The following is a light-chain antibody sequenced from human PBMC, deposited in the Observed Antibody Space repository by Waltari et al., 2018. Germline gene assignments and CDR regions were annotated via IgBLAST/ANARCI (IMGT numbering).Light chain of an antibody. CDR2: GAS. CDR1: QSVSRA. J-gene: IGKJ1*01. CDR3: QHYLKLPVT. V-gene: IGKV3-20*01. Sequence: EIVLTQSPVTLSLSLGDRATVSCRASQSVSRALAWYQQKPGQAPRLLIYGASTRATGIPDRFSGSGSGTDFSLTISRLEPDDFAVYYCQHYLKLPVTFGQGTTVEI.